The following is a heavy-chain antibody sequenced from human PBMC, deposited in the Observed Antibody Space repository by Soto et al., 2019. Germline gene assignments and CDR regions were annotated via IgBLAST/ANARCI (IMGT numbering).Heavy chain of an antibody. D-gene: IGHD6-19*01. V-gene: IGHV3-15*01. CDR3: TTELTRIAVAGTAFDY. CDR1: GFTFSNAW. CDR2: IKSKTDGGTT. Sequence: LSLTCAASGFTFSNAWMSWVRQAPGKGLEWVGRIKSKTDGGTTDYAAPVKGRFTISRDDSKNTLYLQMNSLKTEDTAVYYCTTELTRIAVAGTAFDYWGQGTLVTVSS. J-gene: IGHJ4*02.